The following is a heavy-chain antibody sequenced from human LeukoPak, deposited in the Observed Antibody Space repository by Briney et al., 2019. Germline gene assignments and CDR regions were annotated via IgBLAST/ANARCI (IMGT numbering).Heavy chain of an antibody. Sequence: PSETLTLTCTVSGYSISSGYYWGWIRQPPGKGLEWIGSIYHSGSTYYNPSLKSRVTISVDTSKNQFSLKLSSVTAADTAVYYCARTGYSYGLRDYWGQGTLVTVSS. J-gene: IGHJ4*02. CDR1: GYSISSGYY. CDR3: ARTGYSYGLRDY. D-gene: IGHD5-18*01. V-gene: IGHV4-38-2*02. CDR2: IYHSGST.